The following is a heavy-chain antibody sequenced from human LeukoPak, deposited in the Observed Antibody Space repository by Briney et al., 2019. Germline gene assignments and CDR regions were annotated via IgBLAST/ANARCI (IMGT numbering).Heavy chain of an antibody. J-gene: IGHJ4*02. CDR2: ISAYNGNT. CDR1: GYTFTSYG. V-gene: IGHV1-18*01. D-gene: IGHD6-13*01. Sequence: ASVKVSCKASGYTFTSYGISWVRQAPGQGLEWMGWISAYNGNTNYAQKLQGRVTMTRNTSISTAYMELSSLRSEDTAVYYCARAARIAAAWGLGYWGQGTLVTVSS. CDR3: ARAARIAAAWGLGY.